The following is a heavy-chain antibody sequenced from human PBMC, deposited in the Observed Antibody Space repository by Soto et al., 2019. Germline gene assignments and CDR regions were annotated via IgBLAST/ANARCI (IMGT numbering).Heavy chain of an antibody. CDR1: GFTVNTNY. CDR3: AKKSGVGATWYFDY. J-gene: IGHJ4*02. D-gene: IGHD1-26*01. CDR2: MYSGGDI. V-gene: IGHV3-53*01. Sequence: GGSLRLSCLVSGFTVNTNYMYWVRQAPGRGLEWVSAMYSGGDIHYADSVKGRFTISRDTSENTLYLRMDKLRVEDTAVYFCAKKSGVGATWYFDYWGQGTLVTVSS.